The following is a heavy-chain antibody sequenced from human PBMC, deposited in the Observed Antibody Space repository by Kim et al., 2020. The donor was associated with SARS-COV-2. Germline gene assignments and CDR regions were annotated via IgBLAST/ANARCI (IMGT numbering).Heavy chain of an antibody. J-gene: IGHJ5*02. CDR3: ARDAVPGYCSGGSCIPGWFDP. Sequence: GGSLRLSCAASGFTFSSYGMHWVRQAPGKGLEWVAVIWYDGSNKYYADSVKGRFTISRDNSKNTLYLQMNSLRAEDTAVYYCARDAVPGYCSGGSCIPGWFDPWGQGTLVTVSS. V-gene: IGHV3-33*01. CDR2: IWYDGSNK. CDR1: GFTFSSYG. D-gene: IGHD2-15*01.